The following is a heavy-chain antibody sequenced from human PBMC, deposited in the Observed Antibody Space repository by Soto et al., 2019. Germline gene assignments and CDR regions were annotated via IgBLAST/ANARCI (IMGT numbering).Heavy chain of an antibody. J-gene: IGHJ3*02. D-gene: IGHD6-19*01. CDR2: ISSSSSNI. CDR1: GFTFSSYA. V-gene: IGHV3-21*01. Sequence: GGSLRLSCAASGFTFSSYAMSWVRQAPGKGLEWVSSISSSSSNIYYADSVKGRFTISRDNAKNSLYLQMNSLRAEDTAVYYCARTGYSSGWSGAFDIWGQGTMVTVSS. CDR3: ARTGYSSGWSGAFDI.